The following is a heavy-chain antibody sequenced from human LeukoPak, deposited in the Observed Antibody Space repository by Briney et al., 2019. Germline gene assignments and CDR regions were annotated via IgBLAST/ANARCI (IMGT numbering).Heavy chain of an antibody. J-gene: IGHJ3*02. D-gene: IGHD5-18*01. V-gene: IGHV3-13*01. CDR2: IGTAYDT. CDR1: GFTFSSYD. Sequence: GGSLRLSCVASGFTFSSYDMHWVRQGTGKGLEWVSAIGTAYDTYYAGSVKGRFTISRENAENSLYLQMNSLRAGDTAVYYCARLLGYSHGNDAFDIWGQGTMVTVSS. CDR3: ARLLGYSHGNDAFDI.